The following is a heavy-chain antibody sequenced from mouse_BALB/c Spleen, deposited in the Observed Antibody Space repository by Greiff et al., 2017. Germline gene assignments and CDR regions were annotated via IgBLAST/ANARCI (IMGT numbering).Heavy chain of an antibody. Sequence: EVQLQQSGAELVRSGASVKLSCTASGFNIKDYYMHWVKQRPEQGLEWIGWIDPENGDTEYAPKFQGKATMTADTSSNTAYLQLSSLTSEDTAVYYCNARGNYGGYFDYWGQGTTLTVSS. V-gene: IGHV14-4*02. CDR3: NARGNYGGYFDY. J-gene: IGHJ2*01. CDR2: IDPENGDT. CDR1: GFNIKDYY. D-gene: IGHD2-1*01.